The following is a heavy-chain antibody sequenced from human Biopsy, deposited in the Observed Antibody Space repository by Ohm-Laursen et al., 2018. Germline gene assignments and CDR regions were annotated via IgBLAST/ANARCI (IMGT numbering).Heavy chain of an antibody. V-gene: IGHV4-61*01. CDR3: ARGMRSSGWPYFDS. D-gene: IGHD6-19*01. J-gene: IGHJ4*02. CDR1: GDSVSSGSFY. Sequence: GTLSLTWTVSGDSVSSGSFYWTWIRQPPGQGLEYIGYIYDRGSTANYNPSLESRVTMSVDMPKNQFSLKPSSVTAADTAIYYCARGMRSSGWPYFDSWGQGTLVTVSS. CDR2: IYDRGSTA.